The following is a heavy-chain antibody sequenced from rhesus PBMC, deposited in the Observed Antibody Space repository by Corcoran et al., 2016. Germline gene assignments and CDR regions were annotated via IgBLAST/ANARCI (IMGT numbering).Heavy chain of an antibody. CDR3: ATVGTGTDGYFDV. CDR1: GYTFTDYY. V-gene: IGHV1-111*02. J-gene: IGHJ2*01. D-gene: IGHD1-26*01. Sequence: EVQLVQSGAEVKKPGASVKISCKASGYTFTDYYLHWVRQAPGKGLEWMGRVDPTDGEAITAQKFLDRVTISADTSTDTAYMELSSLRSEDTAVYYCATVGTGTDGYFDVWGPGTPITISS. CDR2: VDPTDGEA.